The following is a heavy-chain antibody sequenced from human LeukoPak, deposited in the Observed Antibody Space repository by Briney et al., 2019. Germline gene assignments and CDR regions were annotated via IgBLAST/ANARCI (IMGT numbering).Heavy chain of an antibody. CDR3: VGVTTTTLFDC. D-gene: IGHD4-17*01. Sequence: GGSLRLSCAASGFTFSTYWMHWVRQEPGKGLVWVSRINSDGSSTIYADSVKGRFTISRDNTKNTLYLQMNSLRVEDTAVYYCVGVTTTTLFDCWRQGTLVTVSS. V-gene: IGHV3-74*01. CDR1: GFTFSTYW. J-gene: IGHJ4*02. CDR2: INSDGSST.